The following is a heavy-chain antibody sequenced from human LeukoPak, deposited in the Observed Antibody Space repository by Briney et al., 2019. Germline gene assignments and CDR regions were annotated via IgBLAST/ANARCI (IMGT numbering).Heavy chain of an antibody. D-gene: IGHD1-7*01. CDR3: ARGALELLLGYYYYYMDV. J-gene: IGHJ6*03. Sequence: GASVKVSCKASGYTFTSYDINWVRQATGQGLEWMGWMNPNSGNTGYAQKFQGRVTITRNTSISTAYMELSSLRSEDTAVYYCARGALELLLGYYYYYMDVWGKGTTVIISS. V-gene: IGHV1-8*03. CDR2: MNPNSGNT. CDR1: GYTFTSYD.